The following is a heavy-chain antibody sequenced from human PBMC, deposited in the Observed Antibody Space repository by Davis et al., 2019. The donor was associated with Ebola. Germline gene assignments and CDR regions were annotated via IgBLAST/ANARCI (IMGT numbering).Heavy chain of an antibody. CDR3: ARMEIRFLEWLPDYMDV. J-gene: IGHJ6*03. V-gene: IGHV3-7*01. D-gene: IGHD3-3*01. CDR2: IKEDGSEK. Sequence: GESLKISCAASGFTFNTYWMSWVRQAPGKGLEWVANIKEDGSEKYYVDSVKGRITISRDNAMNSLYLQMNSLRAEDTAVYYCARMEIRFLEWLPDYMDVWGKGTTVTVSS. CDR1: GFTFNTYW.